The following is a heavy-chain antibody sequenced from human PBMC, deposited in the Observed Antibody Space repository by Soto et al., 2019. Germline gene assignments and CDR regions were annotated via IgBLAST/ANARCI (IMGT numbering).Heavy chain of an antibody. D-gene: IGHD6-19*01. CDR2: IIPIFGTA. CDR1: GGTFSSYA. V-gene: IGHV1-69*13. J-gene: IGHJ6*02. CDR3: ARGVGSGWYTPLYYYGMDV. Sequence: SVKVSCKASGGTFSSYAISWVRQAPGQGLEWMGGIIPIFGTANYAQKFQGRVTITADESTSTAYMELSSLRSEDTAVYYCARGVGSGWYTPLYYYGMDVWGQGTRVTVSS.